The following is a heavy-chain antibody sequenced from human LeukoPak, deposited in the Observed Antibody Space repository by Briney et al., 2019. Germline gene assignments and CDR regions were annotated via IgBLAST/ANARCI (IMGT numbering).Heavy chain of an antibody. Sequence: ASLKASCKASGYTFTSYGISWSRHAPGQGLDWIGWISAYNGNTNYAQKLQGRVTMTTDTSTSTAYMELRSLRSDDTAVYYCARDLSITRPTWFDPWGQGTLVTVSS. CDR3: ARDLSITRPTWFDP. V-gene: IGHV1-18*01. CDR1: GYTFTSYG. J-gene: IGHJ5*02. D-gene: IGHD3-10*01. CDR2: ISAYNGNT.